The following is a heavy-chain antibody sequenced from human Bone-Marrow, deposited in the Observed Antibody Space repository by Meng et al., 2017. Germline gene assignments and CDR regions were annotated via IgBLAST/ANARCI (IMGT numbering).Heavy chain of an antibody. Sequence: QVQLQQWGARLLKTSDTLSLHCAVSGGSFSDYYWSWIRPPPGKGLEWIGEINHSGSTNYNPSLESRATISVDTSQNNLSLKLSSVTAADSAVYYCAREDRYYYDSRVDYWGQGTLVTVSS. CDR3: AREDRYYYDSRVDY. J-gene: IGHJ4*02. CDR1: GGSFSDYY. V-gene: IGHV4-34*01. CDR2: INHSGST. D-gene: IGHD3-22*01.